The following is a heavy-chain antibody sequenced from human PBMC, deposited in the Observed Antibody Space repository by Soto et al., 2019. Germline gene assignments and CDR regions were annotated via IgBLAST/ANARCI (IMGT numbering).Heavy chain of an antibody. V-gene: IGHV5-51*01. CDR2: IYPGDSDT. J-gene: IGHJ6*02. CDR1: GYSFTSYW. D-gene: IGHD6-13*01. Sequence: GESLKISCKGSGYSFTSYWIGWVRQMPGKGLESMGIIYPGDSDTRYSPSFQGQVTISADKSISTAYLQWSSLKASDTAMYYCARTAAAGKYYYGMDVWGQGATVTVSS. CDR3: ARTAAAGKYYYGMDV.